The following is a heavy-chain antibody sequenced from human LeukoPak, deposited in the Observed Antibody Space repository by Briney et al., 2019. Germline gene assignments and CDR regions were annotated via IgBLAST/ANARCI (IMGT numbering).Heavy chain of an antibody. V-gene: IGHV3-66*01. J-gene: IGHJ4*02. CDR1: GFTVSSNY. D-gene: IGHD2-15*01. CDR2: IYSGGST. Sequence: GGSLRLSCAASGFTVSSNYMSWVRQAPGKGLEWVSVIYSGGSTYYADSVKGRFTISRDNSKNTLYLQMNSLRAEDTAVYYCAKDGGNIVVVVAATPRGYFDYWGQGTLVTVSS. CDR3: AKDGGNIVVVVAATPRGYFDY.